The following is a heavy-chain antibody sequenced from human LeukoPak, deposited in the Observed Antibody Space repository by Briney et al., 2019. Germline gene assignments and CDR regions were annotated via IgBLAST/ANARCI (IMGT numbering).Heavy chain of an antibody. Sequence: GRSLRLSCAASGFTFSSYAMHWVRQAPGKGLEWVAVISYDGSNKYYADSVKGRFTISRDNSKNTLYLQMNSLRAEDTAVYYCVKGKVSVRYCSSTSCYTLDWGQGTLVTVSS. J-gene: IGHJ4*02. D-gene: IGHD2-2*02. V-gene: IGHV3-30-3*01. CDR3: VKGKVSVRYCSSTSCYTLD. CDR1: GFTFSSYA. CDR2: ISYDGSNK.